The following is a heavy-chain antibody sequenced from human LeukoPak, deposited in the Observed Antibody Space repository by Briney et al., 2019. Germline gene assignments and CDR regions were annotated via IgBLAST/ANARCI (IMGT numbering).Heavy chain of an antibody. D-gene: IGHD6-19*01. Sequence: PGGSLRLSCAASGFTFNTYGMHWVRQAPGKGLEWVAFIRYDGGIKYYVDSVKGRFTISRDNSKNALYLQMNSLRGGDTAVYYCAKDSGSGWYEAHFDPWGQGTLVTVSS. CDR1: GFTFNTYG. V-gene: IGHV3-30*02. J-gene: IGHJ5*02. CDR2: IRYDGGIK. CDR3: AKDSGSGWYEAHFDP.